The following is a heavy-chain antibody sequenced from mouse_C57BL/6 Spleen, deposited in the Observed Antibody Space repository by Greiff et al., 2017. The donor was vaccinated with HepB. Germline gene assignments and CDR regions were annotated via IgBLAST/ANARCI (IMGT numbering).Heavy chain of an antibody. CDR1: GFTFSSYG. CDR3: ARHAPAIDY. CDR2: ISSGGSYT. Sequence: EVMLVESGGDLVKPGGSLKLSCAASGFTFSSYGMSWVRQTPDKRLEWVATISSGGSYTYYPDSVKGRFTISRDNAKNTLYLQMSSLKSEDTAMYYCARHAPAIDYWGQGTSVTVSS. J-gene: IGHJ4*01. V-gene: IGHV5-6*01.